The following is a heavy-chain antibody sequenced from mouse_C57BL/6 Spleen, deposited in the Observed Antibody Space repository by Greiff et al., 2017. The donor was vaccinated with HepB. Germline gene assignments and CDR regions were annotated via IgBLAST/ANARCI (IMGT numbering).Heavy chain of an antibody. CDR2: ISSGSSTI. J-gene: IGHJ2*01. CDR1: GFTFSDYG. D-gene: IGHD1-1*01. V-gene: IGHV5-17*01. CDR3: ARPNYYGRGYFDY. Sequence: EVHLVESGGGLVKPGGSLKLSCAASGFTFSDYGMHWVRQAPEKGLEWVAYISSGSSTIYYADTVKGRFTISRDNAKNTLFLQMTSLRSEDTAMYYCARPNYYGRGYFDYWGQGTTLTVSS.